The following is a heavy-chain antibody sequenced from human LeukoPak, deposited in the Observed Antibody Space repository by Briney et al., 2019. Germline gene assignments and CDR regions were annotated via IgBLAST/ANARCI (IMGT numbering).Heavy chain of an antibody. CDR1: GGTFSSYA. CDR3: ARENSSSYIPGGYFQH. V-gene: IGHV1-69*13. CDR2: IIPIFGTA. D-gene: IGHD6-13*01. Sequence: GASAKVSCKASGGTFSSYAISWVRQAPGQGLEWMGGIIPIFGTANYAQKFQGRVTITADESTSTAYMDLSSLRSEDTAVYYCARENSSSYIPGGYFQHWGQGTLVTVSS. J-gene: IGHJ1*01.